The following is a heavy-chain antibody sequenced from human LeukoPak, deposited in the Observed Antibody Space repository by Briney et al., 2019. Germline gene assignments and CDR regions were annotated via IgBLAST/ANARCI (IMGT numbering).Heavy chain of an antibody. J-gene: IGHJ6*03. CDR2: VDHTGST. Sequence: SETLSLTCTVSGYSISSGYYWTWIRQPPGKGLEWIGYVDHTGSTNLNPSLNGRVSISRDTTKNLFSLRLRSVTAADTAVYFCARGRVSSSTWYSTYYYYFYMDVWGKGTTVTVSS. CDR3: ARGRVSSSTWYSTYYYYFYMDV. D-gene: IGHD1-1*01. V-gene: IGHV4-61*03. CDR1: GYSISSGYY.